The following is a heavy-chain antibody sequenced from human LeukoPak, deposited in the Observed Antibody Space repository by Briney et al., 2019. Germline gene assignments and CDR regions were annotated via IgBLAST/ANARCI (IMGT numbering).Heavy chain of an antibody. D-gene: IGHD3-10*01. CDR2: IYYSGST. V-gene: IGHV4-59*01. CDR3: ARVGSYYNYYYMDV. CDR1: GGSISSYY. J-gene: IGHJ6*03. Sequence: SETLSLTCTVSGGSISSYYWSWIRQPPGKGLEWIGYIYYSGSTNYNPSLKSRVTISVDTSKNQFSLKLSSVTAADTAVYYCARVGSYYNYYYMDVWGKGTTVTVSS.